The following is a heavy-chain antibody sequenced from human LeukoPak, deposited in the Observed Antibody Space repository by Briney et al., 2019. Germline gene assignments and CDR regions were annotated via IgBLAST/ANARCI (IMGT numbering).Heavy chain of an antibody. CDR1: GFTFSSYA. D-gene: IGHD5-18*01. J-gene: IGHJ4*02. CDR2: ISSGGDNT. Sequence: PGGSLTLSCAASGFTFSSYAMSWVRQAPGKGLEWVSAISSGGDNTYYADSVKGRLTISRDNSQNTLYVQMTSLRAEDTAVYYCAREDATMVLSLDYWGQGALVTVSS. V-gene: IGHV3-23*01. CDR3: AREDATMVLSLDY.